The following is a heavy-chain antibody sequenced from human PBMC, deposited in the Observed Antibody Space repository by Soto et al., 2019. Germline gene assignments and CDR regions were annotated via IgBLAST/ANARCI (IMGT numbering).Heavy chain of an antibody. CDR3: ARSEYSGYQY. J-gene: IGHJ4*02. V-gene: IGHV4-59*01. CDR1: GGSISSYY. Sequence: SETLSLTCTVSGGSISSYYWSWIRQPPGKGLEWIGYIYYSGSTNYNPSLKSRVTVSVDTSKNQFSLKLSSVTAADTAVYYCARSEYSGYQYWGQGTLVTVSS. CDR2: IYYSGST. D-gene: IGHD5-12*01.